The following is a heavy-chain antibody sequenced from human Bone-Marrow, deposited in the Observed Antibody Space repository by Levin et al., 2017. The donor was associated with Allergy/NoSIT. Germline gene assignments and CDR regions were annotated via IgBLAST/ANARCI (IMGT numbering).Heavy chain of an antibody. J-gene: IGHJ5*02. D-gene: IGHD2-2*02. V-gene: IGHV4-39*01. Sequence: SQTPSLTCTVSGGSIRSNSYYWGWIRQPPGKGLEWVGSMYYSGNSYYNPSLKSRVAIFVDTSKNQFSLKLSSVTAADTAVYYCARTELYCSITSCYNLGWFDPWGQGALVTVSS. CDR1: GGSIRSNSYY. CDR2: MYYSGNS. CDR3: ARTELYCSITSCYNLGWFDP.